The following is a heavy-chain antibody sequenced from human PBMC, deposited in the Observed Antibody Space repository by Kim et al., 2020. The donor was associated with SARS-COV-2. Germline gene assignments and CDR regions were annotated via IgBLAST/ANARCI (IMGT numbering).Heavy chain of an antibody. CDR2: INSDGSST. V-gene: IGHV3-74*01. CDR1: GFTFSSYW. D-gene: IGHD5-12*01. J-gene: IGHJ6*02. CDR3: ARDCYNYHLYYYYGMDV. Sequence: GGSLRLSCAASGFTFSSYWMHWVRQAPGKGLVWVSRINSDGSSTSYADSVKGRFTISRDNAKNTLYLQMNSLRAEDTAVYYCARDCYNYHLYYYYGMDVWGQGTTVTVSS.